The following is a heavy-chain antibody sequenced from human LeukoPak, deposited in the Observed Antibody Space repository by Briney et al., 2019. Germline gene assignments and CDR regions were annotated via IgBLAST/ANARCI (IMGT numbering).Heavy chain of an antibody. CDR3: ARRYSYGLNYDY. J-gene: IGHJ4*02. CDR1: GYTFNTYG. V-gene: IGHV1-18*01. D-gene: IGHD5-18*01. Sequence: ASVKVSCKPSGYTFNTYGITWVRQAPGQGLEWMGWISPYSGKTDSAQKVQGRLAMTTDTSTSTAYMELRSLRSDDTAVYYCARRYSYGLNYDYWGQGTLVTVSS. CDR2: ISPYSGKT.